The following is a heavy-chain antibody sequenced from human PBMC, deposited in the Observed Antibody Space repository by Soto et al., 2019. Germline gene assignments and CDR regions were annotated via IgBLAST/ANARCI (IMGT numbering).Heavy chain of an antibody. J-gene: IGHJ4*01. D-gene: IGHD3-22*01. Sequence: PGGSLRLSCAASGFTFSTAWINRVRQAPGKGLEWVGRIKSKINGGTTDFAASVKGRFAISRDDSTDMVYLQMNSLKPEDTAMYYCTTDALFTMILVRFDCWGHGNLVTVSS. CDR1: GFTFSTAW. CDR2: IKSKINGGTT. V-gene: IGHV3-15*07. CDR3: TTDALFTMILVRFDC.